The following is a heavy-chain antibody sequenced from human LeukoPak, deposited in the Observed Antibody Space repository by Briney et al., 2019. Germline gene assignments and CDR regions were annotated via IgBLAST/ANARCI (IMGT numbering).Heavy chain of an antibody. Sequence: SETLSLTCTVSGGSISSSSYYWGWIRQPPGKGLEWIGSIYYSGSTYYNPSLKSRVTISVDTSKNQFSLKLSSVTAADTAVYYCAKGSYYDSSGSFYFDYWGQGTLVTVSS. J-gene: IGHJ4*02. CDR3: AKGSYYDSSGSFYFDY. V-gene: IGHV4-39*01. CDR2: IYYSGST. CDR1: GGSISSSSYY. D-gene: IGHD3-22*01.